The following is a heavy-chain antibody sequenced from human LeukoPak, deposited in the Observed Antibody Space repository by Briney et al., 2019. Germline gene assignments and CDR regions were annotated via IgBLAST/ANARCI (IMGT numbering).Heavy chain of an antibody. V-gene: IGHV1-69*06. CDR2: IIPIFGTA. Sequence: GASVKVSCKASGGTFSSYAISWARQAPGQGLEWMGGIIPIFGTANYAQKFQGRVTITADKSTSTAYMELSSLRSEDTAVYYCARDGDYYYDSSGRPFDYWGQGTLVTVSS. D-gene: IGHD3-22*01. CDR3: ARDGDYYYDSSGRPFDY. J-gene: IGHJ4*02. CDR1: GGTFSSYA.